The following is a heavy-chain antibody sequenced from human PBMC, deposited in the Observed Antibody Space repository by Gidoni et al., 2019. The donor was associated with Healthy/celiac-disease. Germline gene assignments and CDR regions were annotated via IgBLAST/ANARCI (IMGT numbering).Heavy chain of an antibody. J-gene: IGHJ4*02. CDR1: GHTFTSYG. Sequence: QVQLVQSGAEVKKPGASVKVSCKASGHTFTSYGISWVRQAPGQGLEWMGWISAYNGNTNYAQKLQGRVTMNTDTSTGTAYMELGGRRADDTAVYYDARGGWKLFFDYWGQGTLVTVSS. V-gene: IGHV1-18*01. CDR2: ISAYNGNT. CDR3: ARGGWKLFFDY. D-gene: IGHD1-26*01.